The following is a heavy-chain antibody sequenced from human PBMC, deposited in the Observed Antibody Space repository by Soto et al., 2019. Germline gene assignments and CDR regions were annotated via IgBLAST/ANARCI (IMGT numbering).Heavy chain of an antibody. CDR3: ARDTRSFGDWFDP. CDR1: GGSVSSGSYY. J-gene: IGHJ5*02. V-gene: IGHV4-61*01. Sequence: SETLSLTCTVSGGSVSSGSYYWSWIRQPPGKGLEWIGYIYYSGSTNYNPSLKSRVTISVDTSKNQFSLKLSSVTAADTAVYYCARDTRSFGDWFDPWGQGTLVPVSS. D-gene: IGHD3-10*01. CDR2: IYYSGST.